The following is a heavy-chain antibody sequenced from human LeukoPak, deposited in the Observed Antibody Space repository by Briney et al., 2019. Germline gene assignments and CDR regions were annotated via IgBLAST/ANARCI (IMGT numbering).Heavy chain of an antibody. Sequence: GGSLRLSCVASGFLFRDYGMNWVRQVPGKGLEWGTFIRFDGSNKYYADSVKGRFTISKDNSKATVYLQMDSLRSEDTGIYYCAKDGVNYDYWNGYFDVWGQGIQVTVSS. CDR3: AKDGVNYDYWNGYFDV. CDR1: GFLFRDYG. V-gene: IGHV3-30*02. CDR2: IRFDGSNK. D-gene: IGHD3-3*01. J-gene: IGHJ4*02.